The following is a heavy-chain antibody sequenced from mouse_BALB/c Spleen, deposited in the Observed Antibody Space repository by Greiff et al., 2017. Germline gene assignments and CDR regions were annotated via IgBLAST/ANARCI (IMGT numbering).Heavy chain of an antibody. CDR2: ISSGGSYT. CDR1: GFTFSSYG. V-gene: IGHV5-6*01. J-gene: IGHJ2*01. D-gene: IGHD1-2*01. Sequence: EVHLVESGGDLVKPGGSLKLSCAASGFTFSSYGMSWVRQTPDKRLEWVATISSGGSYTYYPDSVKGRFTISRDNAKNTLYLQMSSLKSEDTAMYYCARPFDGHYFDYWGQGTTLTVSS. CDR3: ARPFDGHYFDY.